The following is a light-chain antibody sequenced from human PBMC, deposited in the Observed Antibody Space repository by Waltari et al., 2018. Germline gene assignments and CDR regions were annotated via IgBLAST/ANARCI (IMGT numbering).Light chain of an antibody. Sequence: IQMTQSPSTLSASVGDRVTITCRASQSVNRWLAWYQQKQGKAPELLIYETSNLESGVPSRFSGSGSGKEFTLTISSLQPDDFGTYYCQQYVNYWTFGQGTKVEIK. CDR1: QSVNRW. V-gene: IGKV1-5*03. CDR2: ETS. CDR3: QQYVNYWT. J-gene: IGKJ1*01.